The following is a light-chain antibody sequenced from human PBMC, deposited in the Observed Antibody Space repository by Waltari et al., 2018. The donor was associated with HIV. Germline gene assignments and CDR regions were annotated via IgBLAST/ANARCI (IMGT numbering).Light chain of an antibody. CDR2: DVS. CDR1: SIDISGFRQ. J-gene: IGLJ1*01. Sequence: QTALTQPAPVSGSPGQSNTIPCSGPSIDISGFRQVPWFQHHPGKAPKLIMFDVSIRPSGLSNRFSGSKSGITASLTISGLQTEDEADYYCSSYTSYSRLVFGTGTKVTV. V-gene: IGLV2-14*01. CDR3: SSYTSYSRLV.